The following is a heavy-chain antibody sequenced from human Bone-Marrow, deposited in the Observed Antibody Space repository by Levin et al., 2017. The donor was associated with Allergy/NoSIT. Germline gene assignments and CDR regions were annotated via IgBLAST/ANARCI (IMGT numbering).Heavy chain of an antibody. CDR2: ISWNSDYI. CDR3: AKGGHSCVYWSHVLDA. V-gene: IGHV3-9*01. CDR1: GFTFDVYS. D-gene: IGHD3-22*01. Sequence: PGGSLRLSCAASGFTFDVYSMHWVRQAPGKGLEWVSSISWNSDYIGYADSLKGRLTISRDNAKNVLYLQMNSLRPGDTALYYCAKGGHSCVYWSHVLDAWGQGTMVTVAS. J-gene: IGHJ3*01.